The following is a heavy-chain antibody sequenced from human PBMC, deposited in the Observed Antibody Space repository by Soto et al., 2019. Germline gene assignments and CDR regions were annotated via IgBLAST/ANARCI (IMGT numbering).Heavy chain of an antibody. CDR3: AKDVDRPEY. CDR1: GFVFSNYA. CDR2: IGGGGVSR. Sequence: PGGSLRLSCAASGFVFSNYAMTWVRQAPGKGLEWVSPIGGGGVSRYYSDSVKGRFTISRDDSKSTLFLQMDSLRADDTAVYYFAKDVDRPEYWGQGVLVTVSS. V-gene: IGHV3-23*01. J-gene: IGHJ4*02.